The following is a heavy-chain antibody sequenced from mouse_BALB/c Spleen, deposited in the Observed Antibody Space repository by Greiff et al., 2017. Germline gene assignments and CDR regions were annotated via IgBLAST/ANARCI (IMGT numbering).Heavy chain of an antibody. CDR3: ARHGNYYDYDKGYYAMDY. J-gene: IGHJ4*01. D-gene: IGHD2-4*01. Sequence: EVKVVESGGGLVQPGGSLKLSCAASGFTFSSYTMSWVRQTPEKRLEWVAYISNGGGSTYYPDTVKGRFTISRDNAKNTLYLQMSSLKSEDTAMYYCARHGNYYDYDKGYYAMDYWGQGTSVTVSS. V-gene: IGHV5-12-2*01. CDR2: ISNGGGST. CDR1: GFTFSSYT.